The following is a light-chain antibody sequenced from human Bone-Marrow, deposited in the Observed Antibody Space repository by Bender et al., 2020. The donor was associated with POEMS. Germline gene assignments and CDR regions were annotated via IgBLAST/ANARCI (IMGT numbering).Light chain of an antibody. CDR3: YFRDV. V-gene: IGLV3-25*03. J-gene: IGLJ1*01. CDR1: ALPKQY. Sequence: SYELIQPPSVSVSPGQTARITCSGDALPKQYAFWYLQKPGQAPVLMIYKDSERPSGIPERFSGSSSGTTVTLTISGVQAEDEAAYYCYFRDVFGTGTKVTVL. CDR2: KDS.